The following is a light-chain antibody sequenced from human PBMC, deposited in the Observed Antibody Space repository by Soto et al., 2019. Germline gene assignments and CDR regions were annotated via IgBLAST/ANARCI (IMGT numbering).Light chain of an antibody. CDR1: SSDIGIYNR. Sequence: QSALTQPPSVSGSPGQSVTISCTGTSSDIGIYNRVSWYQQPPATAPKLIIYEVTNRPSEVPDRFSGSKSGNTASLTISGLQAEDEADYYCCSFASDNSWVFGGGTKVTVL. J-gene: IGLJ3*02. CDR2: EVT. V-gene: IGLV2-18*02. CDR3: CSFASDNSWV.